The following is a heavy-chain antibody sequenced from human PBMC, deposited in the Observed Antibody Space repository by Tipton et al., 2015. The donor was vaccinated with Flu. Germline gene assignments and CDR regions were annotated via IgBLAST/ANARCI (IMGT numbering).Heavy chain of an antibody. V-gene: IGHV5-51*01. Sequence: VQLVQSGAEVKRPGESLKISCKGSGYSFTSYWIGWVCQMPGKGLEWMGIIYPGDSDTRYSPSFQGQVTISADKSISTAYLQWSSLKASDTAMYYCARQAGYSSGWCGDSFDYWGQGTLVTVSS. CDR3: ARQAGYSSGWCGDSFDY. J-gene: IGHJ4*02. CDR2: IYPGDSDT. CDR1: GYSFTSYW. D-gene: IGHD6-19*01.